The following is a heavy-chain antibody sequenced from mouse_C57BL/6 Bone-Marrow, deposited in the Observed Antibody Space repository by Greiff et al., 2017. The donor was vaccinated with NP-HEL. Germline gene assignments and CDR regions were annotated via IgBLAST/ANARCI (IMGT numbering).Heavy chain of an antibody. J-gene: IGHJ1*03. D-gene: IGHD4-1*01. CDR3: ARWNWVDWYVDV. CDR2: IYPGDGDT. CDR1: GYAFSSSW. V-gene: IGHV1-82*01. Sequence: QVQLQQSGPELVKPGASVKISCKASGYAFSSSWMNWVKQRPGKGLEWIGRIYPGDGDTNYNGKFKGKATLTADKSSSTAYMQLSSLTSEDSAVYFCARWNWVDWYVDVWGTGTTVTVSS.